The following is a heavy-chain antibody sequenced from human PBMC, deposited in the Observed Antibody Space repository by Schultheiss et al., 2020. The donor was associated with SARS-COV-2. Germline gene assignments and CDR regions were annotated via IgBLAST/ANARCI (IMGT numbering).Heavy chain of an antibody. CDR3: ARGSGWSGSHTLFDY. J-gene: IGHJ4*02. V-gene: IGHV4-59*12. CDR1: GGSISSYY. Sequence: SETLSLTCTVSGGSISSYYWSWIRQPPGKGLEWIGYIYYSGSTNYNPSLKSRVTISVDTSKNQFSLKLSSVTAADTAVYYCARGSGWSGSHTLFDYWGQGTLVTVSS. D-gene: IGHD1-26*01. CDR2: IYYSGST.